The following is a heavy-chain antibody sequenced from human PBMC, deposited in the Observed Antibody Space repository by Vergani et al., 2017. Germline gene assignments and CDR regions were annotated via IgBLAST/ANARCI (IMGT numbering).Heavy chain of an antibody. Sequence: QVQLQESGPGLVKPSQTLSLTCTVSGDSISRGGYYWNWIRQHPEKGLEWIGYIYYSGSNNYNSSLKSRVSMSVDTSKNQFSLRLSSGTAADTAVYYCAREVGTEGFYYWGQGTLVTVSS. V-gene: IGHV4-31*03. CDR3: AREVGTEGFYY. D-gene: IGHD2-21*02. CDR1: GDSISRGGYY. J-gene: IGHJ4*02. CDR2: IYYSGSN.